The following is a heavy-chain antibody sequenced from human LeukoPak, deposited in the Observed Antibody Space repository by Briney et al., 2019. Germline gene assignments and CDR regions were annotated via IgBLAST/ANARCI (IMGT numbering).Heavy chain of an antibody. V-gene: IGHV4-39*07. Sequence: SETLSFTCTVSGGSVSSDSYHWGWIRQSPGKGLEWIGSIYFSGNTYYNPSLKSRVTMSVDTARNPFSLKLSSVTAADTAVYYCARVLQYCGGDCYYYYYYYMDVWGKGTTVTVSS. CDR1: GGSVSSDSYH. CDR3: ARVLQYCGGDCYYYYYYYMDV. J-gene: IGHJ6*03. CDR2: IYFSGNT. D-gene: IGHD2-21*01.